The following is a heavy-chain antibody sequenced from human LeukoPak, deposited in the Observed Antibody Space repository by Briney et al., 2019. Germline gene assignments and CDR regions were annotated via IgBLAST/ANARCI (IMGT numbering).Heavy chain of an antibody. D-gene: IGHD3-9*01. CDR2: ISTSGSYI. CDR3: AREGYDILTGYSNYYYYYGMDV. V-gene: IGHV3-21*01. CDR1: GFTFSSYS. J-gene: IGHJ6*02. Sequence: GGSLRLSCAASGFTFSSYSMNWVRQAPGKGLEWVSSISTSGSYIYSADSVKGRFTISRDNAKNSLSLQMNSLRAEDTAVYYCAREGYDILTGYSNYYYYYGMDVWGQGTTVTVSS.